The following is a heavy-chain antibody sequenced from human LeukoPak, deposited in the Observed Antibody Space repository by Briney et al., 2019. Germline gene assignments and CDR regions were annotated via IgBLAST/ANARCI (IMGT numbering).Heavy chain of an antibody. V-gene: IGHV3-53*01. J-gene: IGHJ5*02. CDR1: GFTVRTNY. CDR3: ATTGLLGDIP. Sequence: GGSLRLSCAASGFTVRTNYMSWVRQAPGKGLEWVSVMYDSGSTYYADSVKGRFTISRDNSKNTLYLQMNSLRAEDTAVYYCATTGLLGDIPWGQGTLVTVSS. D-gene: IGHD2-21*01. CDR2: MYDSGST.